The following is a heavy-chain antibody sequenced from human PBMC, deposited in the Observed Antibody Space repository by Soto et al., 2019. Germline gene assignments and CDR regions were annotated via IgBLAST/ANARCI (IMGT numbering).Heavy chain of an antibody. D-gene: IGHD1-26*01. CDR2: ISSDGNHK. CDR1: GFTVSAYT. CDR3: ARWEQPLFDY. Sequence: QVQLVESGGGVVQPGRSLRLSCAASGFTVSAYTMHWVRQAPGKGLEWVAVISSDGNHKYYTDSVKGRFTISRDTSTNTLNLQMSSLRAEDTAVYYCARWEQPLFDYWGQGTLVTVSS. V-gene: IGHV3-30-3*01. J-gene: IGHJ4*02.